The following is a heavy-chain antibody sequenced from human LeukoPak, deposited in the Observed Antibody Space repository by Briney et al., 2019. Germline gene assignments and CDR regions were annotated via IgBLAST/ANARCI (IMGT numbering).Heavy chain of an antibody. CDR3: ARYYGGYGALDS. V-gene: IGHV3-33*08. CDR1: GFTFSGYG. Sequence: PGRSLRLSCAASGFTFSGYGMHWVRQAPGKGLEWAAVVWYDGSKQYYADSVKGRFTISRDNSKNTLTLQMNSLRVEDTAVYYCARYYGGYGALDSWGQGTLVTVSS. CDR2: VWYDGSKQ. D-gene: IGHD4-17*01. J-gene: IGHJ4*02.